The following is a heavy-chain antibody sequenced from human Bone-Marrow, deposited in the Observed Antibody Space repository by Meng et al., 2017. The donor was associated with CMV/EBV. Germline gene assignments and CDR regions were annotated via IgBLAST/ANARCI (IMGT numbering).Heavy chain of an antibody. D-gene: IGHD3-16*01. CDR3: ARAPKGGSFDY. Sequence: SEPLSLTCTVSGGSISSSSYYWGWIRQPPGKGLEWIGSIYYSGSTYYNPSLKSRVTISVDTSKNQFSLKLSSVTAADTAVYYCARAPKGGSFDYWGQGTLVTVSS. V-gene: IGHV4-39*07. CDR2: IYYSGST. J-gene: IGHJ4*02. CDR1: GGSISSSSYY.